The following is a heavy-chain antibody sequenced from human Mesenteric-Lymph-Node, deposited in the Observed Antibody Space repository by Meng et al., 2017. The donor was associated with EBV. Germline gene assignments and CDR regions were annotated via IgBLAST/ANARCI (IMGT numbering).Heavy chain of an antibody. Sequence: GAGRLRLSETRDLTCEVFGGSFSNYYRSCIRQTPGKGLEWIGEINHSGSANYTPSLKSRVTISIDTSKNQFSLRLNSVTAADTAVYYCARGVQVAWRFDPWGQGPLVTVSS. V-gene: IGHV4-34*01. CDR3: ARGVQVAWRFDP. J-gene: IGHJ5*02. CDR1: GGSFSNYY. D-gene: IGHD2-15*01. CDR2: INHSGSA.